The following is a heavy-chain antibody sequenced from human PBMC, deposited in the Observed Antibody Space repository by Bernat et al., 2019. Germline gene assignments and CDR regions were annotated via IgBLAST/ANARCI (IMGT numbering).Heavy chain of an antibody. J-gene: IGHJ4*02. D-gene: IGHD5-18*01. CDR3: ARYNTAMAHFDY. CDR1: GGSISSSSYY. Sequence: QVQLQESGPGLVKPSETLSLTCTVSGGSISSSSYYWGWIRQPPGKGLEWIGSIYYSGSTYYNPSLKSRVTISVDTSKNQFSLKLSSVTAADTAVYYCARYNTAMAHFDYWGQGTLVTVSS. V-gene: IGHV4-39*07. CDR2: IYYSGST.